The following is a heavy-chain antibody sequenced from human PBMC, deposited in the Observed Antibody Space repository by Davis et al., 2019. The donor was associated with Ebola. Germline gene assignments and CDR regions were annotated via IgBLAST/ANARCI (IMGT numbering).Heavy chain of an antibody. CDR2: IYYSGST. Sequence: PSETLSLTCTVSGGSISSYYWGWIRQPPGKGLEWIGSIYYSGSTYYNPSLKSRVTISVDTSKNQFSLKLSSVTAADTAVYYCARVLRGYCSSTSCYTNYYYYYMDVWGKGTTVTVSS. D-gene: IGHD2-2*02. CDR3: ARVLRGYCSSTSCYTNYYYYYMDV. V-gene: IGHV4-39*01. CDR1: GGSISSYY. J-gene: IGHJ6*03.